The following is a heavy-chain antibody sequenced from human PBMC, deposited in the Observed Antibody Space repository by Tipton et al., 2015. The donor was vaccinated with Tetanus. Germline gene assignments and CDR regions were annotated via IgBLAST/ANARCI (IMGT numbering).Heavy chain of an antibody. D-gene: IGHD3-10*01. J-gene: IGHJ6*02. CDR2: MYYSGTT. CDR3: ARVKGTYNHYGLDV. Sequence: TLSLTCAVSGGSISSGGYSWTWIRQPPGKGLQWIGYMYYSGTTHYNPSLKSRVTISIDRSKNQISLRLRSVTAADTAVYYCARVKGTYNHYGLDVWGQGTTVTVAS. CDR1: GGSISSGGYS. V-gene: IGHV4-30-2*01.